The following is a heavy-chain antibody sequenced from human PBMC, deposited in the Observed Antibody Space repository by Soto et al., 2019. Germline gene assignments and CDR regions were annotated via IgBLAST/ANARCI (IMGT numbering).Heavy chain of an antibody. CDR3: ARASYSSSPGGGYYGMDV. J-gene: IGHJ6*02. CDR2: INSDGSST. CDR1: GFTFSSYW. Sequence: EVQLVESGGGLVQPGGSLRLSCAASGFTFSSYWMHWVRQAPGKALVWVSRINSDGSSTSYADSVKGRFTISRDNAKNTLYLQMNSLRAEDTAVYYCARASYSSSPGGGYYGMDVWGQGTTVTVSS. D-gene: IGHD6-6*01. V-gene: IGHV3-74*01.